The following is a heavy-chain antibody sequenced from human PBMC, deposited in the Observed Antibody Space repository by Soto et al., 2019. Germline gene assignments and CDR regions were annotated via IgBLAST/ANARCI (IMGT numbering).Heavy chain of an antibody. J-gene: IGHJ4*02. CDR1: GYTFTGYY. CDR3: ARGARGRLSSEYYFDY. V-gene: IGHV1-2*02. CDR2: INPNSGGT. Sequence: QVQLVQSGAEVKKPGASVKVSCKASGYTFTGYYMHCVRQAHGQGLEWMGWINPNSGGTNYAQKYQGSVTMTRDTSISTAYMELSRVRSDDTSVYYCARGARGRLSSEYYFDYWGQGTLVTVSS. D-gene: IGHD3-16*02.